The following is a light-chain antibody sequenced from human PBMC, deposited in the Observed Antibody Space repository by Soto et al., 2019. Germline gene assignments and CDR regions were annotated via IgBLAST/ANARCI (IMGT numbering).Light chain of an antibody. CDR3: QHYVSSPWA. Sequence: EIVLAQSPGTLSLSPGESATLSCRASQSVSSSFLAWYQQKAGQAPRLLIYGASRRATGIPDRFSGSGSGIDFTLNISRLEPEDFAVYYCQHYVSSPWAFGKGTKVEI. CDR2: GAS. J-gene: IGKJ1*01. V-gene: IGKV3-20*01. CDR1: QSVSSSF.